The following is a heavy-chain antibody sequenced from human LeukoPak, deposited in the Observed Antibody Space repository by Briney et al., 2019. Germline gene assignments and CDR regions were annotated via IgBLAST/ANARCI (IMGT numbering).Heavy chain of an antibody. J-gene: IGHJ4*02. V-gene: IGHV3-21*01. D-gene: IGHD5-24*01. CDR2: ISSSSSYI. CDR1: GFIFSSYS. CDR3: ARERVEATGYFDY. Sequence: PGGSLRLSCAASGFIFSSYSMNWVRQAPGKGLEWVSSISSSSSYIYYADSVKGRFTISRDNAKNSLYPQMNSLRAEDTAVYYCARERVEATGYFDYWGQGTLVTVSS.